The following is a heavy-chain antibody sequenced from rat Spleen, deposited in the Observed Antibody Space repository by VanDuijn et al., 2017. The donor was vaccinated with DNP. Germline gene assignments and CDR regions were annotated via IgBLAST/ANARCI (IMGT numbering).Heavy chain of an antibody. J-gene: IGHJ2*01. CDR1: GFTFSAYY. V-gene: IGHV5-7*01. CDR2: ISHDGSST. Sequence: EVQLVESGGGLVQPGRSLKLSCAASGFTFSAYYLAWVRQAPAKGLEWVATISHDGSSTYYRDSVKGRFTISRDNAKTTLYLQMDSLRSEDTATYYCTRRAYYFDYWGQGVMVTVSS. CDR3: TRRAYYFDY.